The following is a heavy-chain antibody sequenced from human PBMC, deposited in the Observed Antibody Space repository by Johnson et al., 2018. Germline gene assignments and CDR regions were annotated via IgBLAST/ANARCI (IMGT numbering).Heavy chain of an antibody. CDR2: ISSSISTI. CDR1: GFTFSSYS. J-gene: IGHJ6*03. V-gene: IGHV3-48*01. Sequence: VQLVQSGGGPVKPGGSLRLSCAASGFTFSSYSMNWVRQAPGKGLDWLSYISSSISTIYFADSVKGRFTISRDNAKNSLYLQMNSLRAEDTAVYYCARGYYDSSGYDYYYYMDVWGKGTTVTVSS. CDR3: ARGYYDSSGYDYYYYMDV. D-gene: IGHD3-22*01.